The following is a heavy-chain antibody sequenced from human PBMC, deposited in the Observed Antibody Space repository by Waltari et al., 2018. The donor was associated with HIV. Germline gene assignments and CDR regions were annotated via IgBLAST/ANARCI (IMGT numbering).Heavy chain of an antibody. CDR3: TTGMYYDILTGSYYYGMDV. J-gene: IGHJ6*02. CDR2: IKSKTDGGTT. D-gene: IGHD3-9*01. Sequence: EVQLVESGGGLVKPGGSLRLSCAASGFTFSNAWMSWFRQAPGKGLEWVGRIKSKTDGGTTDYAAPVKGRFTISRDDSKNTLYLQMNSLKTEDTAVYYCTTGMYYDILTGSYYYGMDVWGQGTTVTVSS. CDR1: GFTFSNAW. V-gene: IGHV3-15*01.